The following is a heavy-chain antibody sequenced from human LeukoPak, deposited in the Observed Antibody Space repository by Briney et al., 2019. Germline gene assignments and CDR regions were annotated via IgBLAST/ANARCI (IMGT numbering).Heavy chain of an antibody. CDR3: ARVMITFGGVDAFDI. V-gene: IGHV3-48*01. CDR1: GFTFSSYS. J-gene: IGHJ3*02. Sequence: GGSLRLSCAASGFTFSSYSMNWVRQAPGKGLEWVSYISSSSSTIYYADSVKGRFTISRDNAKNSLYLQMNSLSAEDTAVYYCARVMITFGGVDAFDIWGQGTMVTVSS. CDR2: ISSSSSTI. D-gene: IGHD3-16*01.